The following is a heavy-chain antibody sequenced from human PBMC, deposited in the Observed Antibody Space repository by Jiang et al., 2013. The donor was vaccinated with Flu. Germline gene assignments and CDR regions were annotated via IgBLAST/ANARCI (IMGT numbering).Heavy chain of an antibody. CDR1: GATFSIYA. D-gene: IGHD3-22*01. CDR2: IIPPFGTA. Sequence: SGAEVKKPGSSVKVSCKASGATFSIYAITWVRQAPGQGLEWMGGIIPPFGTANYAQKFQGRVTITADKSTSTAYMELSSLRSEDTAVYYCARVTEDYYDSSGYYYLFDYWAREPWSPSPQ. CDR3: ARVTEDYYDSSGYYYLFDY. J-gene: IGHJ4*02. V-gene: IGHV1-69*06.